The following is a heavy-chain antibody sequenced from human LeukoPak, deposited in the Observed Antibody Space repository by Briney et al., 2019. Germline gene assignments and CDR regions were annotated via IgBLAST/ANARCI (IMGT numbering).Heavy chain of an antibody. CDR1: GYTFTGYY. J-gene: IGHJ4*02. Sequence: ASVKVSCKASGYTFTGYYMHWVRQAPGQGLEWMGWISGYNGNTNYAQKLQGRVTMTTDTSTSTAYLEVRSLRSDDTAVYYCAREAGSSWGLDYWGQGTLVTVSS. CDR2: ISGYNGNT. CDR3: AREAGSSWGLDY. D-gene: IGHD6-13*01. V-gene: IGHV1-18*04.